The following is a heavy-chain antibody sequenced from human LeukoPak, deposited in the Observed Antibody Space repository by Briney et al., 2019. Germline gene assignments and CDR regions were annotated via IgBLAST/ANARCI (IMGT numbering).Heavy chain of an antibody. CDR3: ARAGTIFGLWGV. CDR1: GVSFSYSH. Sequence: SETLSLTCTVSGVSFSYSHWSWIRQAPGKGLECVGNFYSGERPNYNPSLKSRVAISADTSKNQFSLKLSSVTAADTAVYYCARAGTIFGLWGVWGKGTTVTVSS. D-gene: IGHD3-3*01. J-gene: IGHJ6*04. CDR2: FYSGERP. V-gene: IGHV4-59*01.